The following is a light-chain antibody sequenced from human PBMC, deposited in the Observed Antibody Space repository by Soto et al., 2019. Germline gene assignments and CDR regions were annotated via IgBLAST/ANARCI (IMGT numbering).Light chain of an antibody. CDR1: SSDVESYNL. V-gene: IGLV2-11*01. CDR3: CSYAGSYTFYV. J-gene: IGLJ1*01. Sequence: QSVLPQPASVSGSPGQSITISCTGTSSDVESYNLVSWYQQHPGKAPKVMIYDVSKRPSGVPDRFSGSKSGNTASLTLSGLQAEDEADYYCCSYAGSYTFYVFGTGTKVTVL. CDR2: DVS.